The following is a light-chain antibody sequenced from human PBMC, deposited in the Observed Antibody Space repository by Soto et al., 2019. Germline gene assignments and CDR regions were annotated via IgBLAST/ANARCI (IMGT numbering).Light chain of an antibody. V-gene: IGKV3-15*01. J-gene: IGKJ5*01. CDR2: GAS. CDR1: QSVSSN. CDR3: QQYNNWPIT. Sequence: EILMTQSPSTLSVSPGERASLSCRASQSVSSNLAWYQQKPGQGPRLLIFGASTRATGIPDRFSGSGSETDFTLTISSLRSEDSAVYHCQQYNNWPITFGQGTRLEIK.